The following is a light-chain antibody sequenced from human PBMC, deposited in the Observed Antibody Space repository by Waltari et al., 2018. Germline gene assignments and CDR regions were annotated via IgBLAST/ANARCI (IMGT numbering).Light chain of an antibody. V-gene: IGKV1-5*03. CDR1: QSIPRW. CDR2: MAS. CDR3: QHYDSYSAT. J-gene: IGKJ3*01. Sequence: DIQMTQSPSTLSASVGDRVTITCRASQSIPRWLAWYQQKPGKAPKLLIYMASILESGVPSRFSGGGSGTEFTLTISSLQPDDFATYYCQHYDSYSATFGRGTKIEIK.